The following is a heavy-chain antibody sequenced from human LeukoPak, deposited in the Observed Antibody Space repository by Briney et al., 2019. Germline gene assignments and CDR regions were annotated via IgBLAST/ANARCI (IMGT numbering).Heavy chain of an antibody. D-gene: IGHD2-15*01. CDR1: GFTFSSYA. CDR2: ISGSGGYT. CDR3: AKDNGPRLYCSGGSCYLTFDY. J-gene: IGHJ4*02. V-gene: IGHV3-23*01. Sequence: GGSLRLSCAASGFTFSSYAMSWVRQAPGKGLEWVSAISGSGGYTYYADSVKGRFTISRDNSKNTLYLQLNSLRAEDTAVYYCAKDNGPRLYCSGGSCYLTFDYWGQGTLVTVS.